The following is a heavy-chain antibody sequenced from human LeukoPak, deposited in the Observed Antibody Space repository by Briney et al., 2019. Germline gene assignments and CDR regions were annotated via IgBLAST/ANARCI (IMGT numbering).Heavy chain of an antibody. D-gene: IGHD3-3*01. V-gene: IGHV1-2*02. CDR2: INPNSGGT. Sequence: GASVKVPCKASGHIFTGYYIHWVRQAPGQGLEWMGWINPNSGGTNYAQKFQGRVTITRDTSATTAYMELSSLRSEDTAVYYCARGLVDFWSGPEGNWFDPWGQGTLVTVSS. J-gene: IGHJ5*02. CDR1: GHIFTGYY. CDR3: ARGLVDFWSGPEGNWFDP.